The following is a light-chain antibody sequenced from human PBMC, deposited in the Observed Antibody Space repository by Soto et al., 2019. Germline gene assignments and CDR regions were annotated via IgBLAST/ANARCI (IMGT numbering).Light chain of an antibody. V-gene: IGKV4-1*01. CDR3: QQYYSTPWT. CDR2: WAS. Sequence: DIVMTQSPDSLAVSLGERATINCKSSQSVLYSSNNKNYLTWYQQKPGQPPKLLIYWASTRESGVPDRFSGSGSGTNFTFTISSLQAEDVAVYYCQQYYSTPWTFGQGNKVEIK. CDR1: QSVLYSSNNKNY. J-gene: IGKJ1*01.